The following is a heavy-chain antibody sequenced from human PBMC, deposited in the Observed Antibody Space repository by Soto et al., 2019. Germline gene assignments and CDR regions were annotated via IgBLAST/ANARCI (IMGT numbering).Heavy chain of an antibody. D-gene: IGHD2-15*01. CDR1: GFTFSSYA. CDR3: AKGRAATPLYYDMDV. CDR2: ISGSGGST. Sequence: EVQLLESGGGLVQPGGSLRLSCAASGFTFSSYAMSWVRQAPGKGLEWVSAISGSGGSTYYADSVKGRFTISRDNTKNTLYLQMNILRAEDTAVYYCAKGRAATPLYYDMDVWGKGTKVTVSS. J-gene: IGHJ6*03. V-gene: IGHV3-23*01.